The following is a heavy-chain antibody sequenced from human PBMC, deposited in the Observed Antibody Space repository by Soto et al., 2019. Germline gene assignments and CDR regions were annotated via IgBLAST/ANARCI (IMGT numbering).Heavy chain of an antibody. CDR3: ARHSYYYDSSGYPKHYGVDV. D-gene: IGHD3-22*01. J-gene: IGHJ6*02. V-gene: IGHV5-51*01. CDR2: IYPGDLDT. Sequence: GESLNISCKASGYRFTSYWIGWVRQVPGKGLEWMGIIYPGDLDTRYSPSFQGQVTISVDRSISSAYLQWSSLKASDTAMYYCARHSYYYDSSGYPKHYGVDVWGQGTTVTVSS. CDR1: GYRFTSYW.